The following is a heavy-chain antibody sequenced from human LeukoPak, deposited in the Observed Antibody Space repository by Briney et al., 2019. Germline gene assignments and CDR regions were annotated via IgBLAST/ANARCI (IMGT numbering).Heavy chain of an antibody. D-gene: IGHD2-2*01. J-gene: IGHJ5*02. Sequence: ASVKVSCKASGYTFTGYYMHWVRQAPGQGLELMGWINPNSGGTNYAQKFQGRVTMTRDTSISTAYMELSRLRSDDTAVYYCARDAPAPGVVVVPAASYNWFDHWGQGTLVTVSS. CDR3: ARDAPAPGVVVVPAASYNWFDH. CDR2: INPNSGGT. CDR1: GYTFTGYY. V-gene: IGHV1-2*02.